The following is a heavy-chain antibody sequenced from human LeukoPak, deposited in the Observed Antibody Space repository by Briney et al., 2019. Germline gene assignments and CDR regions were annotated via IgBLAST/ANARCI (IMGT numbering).Heavy chain of an antibody. Sequence: GESLKISCKDVGNTFGTYWVGWVRQLPEKGLEYMGIIFPRTSEVRYGPAFQGQVTISADKFLSTAYLQRTGLKASDTAMYYCARHTGRPQAGWFDPWGQGTLVTVSA. D-gene: IGHD3-10*01. J-gene: IGHJ5*02. V-gene: IGHV5-51*01. CDR1: GNTFGTYW. CDR2: IFPRTSEV. CDR3: ARHTGRPQAGWFDP.